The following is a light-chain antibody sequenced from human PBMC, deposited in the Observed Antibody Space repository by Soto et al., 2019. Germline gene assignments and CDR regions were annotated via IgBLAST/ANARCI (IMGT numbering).Light chain of an antibody. CDR3: SSHTSGDTRV. CDR2: EVT. J-gene: IGLJ1*01. Sequence: QSALTQPASVSGSPGHSIAISCTGTSSDVGGYDYVSWYQQHPEKAPKLIIYEVTKRPSGVSNRVSGSKSGNTASLTISGLQPDDEADYYCSSHTSGDTRVFGSGTKLTVL. CDR1: SSDVGGYDY. V-gene: IGLV2-14*01.